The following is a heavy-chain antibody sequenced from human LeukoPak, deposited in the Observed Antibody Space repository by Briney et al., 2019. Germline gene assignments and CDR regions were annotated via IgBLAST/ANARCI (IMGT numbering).Heavy chain of an antibody. CDR1: GGSISSSSYY. J-gene: IGHJ3*02. D-gene: IGHD7-27*01. CDR3: ARDGDLSGAFDI. V-gene: IGHV4-39*07. CDR2: IYYSGST. Sequence: SETLSLTCTVSGGSISSSSYYWGWIRQPPGKGLEWIGSIYYSGSTYYNPSLKSRVTISVDTSKNQFSLKLNSVTAADTAVYYCARDGDLSGAFDIWGQGTMVTVSS.